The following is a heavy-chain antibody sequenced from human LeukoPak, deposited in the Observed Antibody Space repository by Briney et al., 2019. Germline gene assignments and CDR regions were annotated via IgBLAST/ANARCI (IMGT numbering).Heavy chain of an antibody. V-gene: IGHV4-59*10. CDR1: GGSFSGYY. Sequence: ETLSLTCAVYGGSFSGYYCSWIRQPAGKGLEWIGRIWTDGVTGYTPSLKSRVSISIDTSKNQFSLRLSSVTAADTAVYYCARGRDSRGYQFKGFDYWGQGTLVTVSS. J-gene: IGHJ4*02. CDR3: ARGRDSRGYQFKGFDY. CDR2: IWTDGVT. D-gene: IGHD3-22*01.